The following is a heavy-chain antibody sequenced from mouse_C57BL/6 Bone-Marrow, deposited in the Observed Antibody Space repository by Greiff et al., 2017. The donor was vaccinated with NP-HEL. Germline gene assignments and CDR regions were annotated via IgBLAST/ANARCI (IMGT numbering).Heavy chain of an antibody. D-gene: IGHD2-3*01. V-gene: IGHV1-80*01. CDR1: GYAFSSYW. CDR2: IYPGDGDT. J-gene: IGHJ2*01. Sequence: VQLQQSGAELVKPGASVKISCKASGYAFSSYWMNWVKQRPGKGLEWIGQIYPGDGDTNYNGKFKGKATLTADKSSSTAYMQLSSLTSEDSAVYFCARSIYDGYYGYWGQGTTLTVSS. CDR3: ARSIYDGYYGY.